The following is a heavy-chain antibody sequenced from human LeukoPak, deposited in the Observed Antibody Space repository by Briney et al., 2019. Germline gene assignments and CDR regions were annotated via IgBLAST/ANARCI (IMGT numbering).Heavy chain of an antibody. Sequence: SETLSLTCAVYGEALSGYYWGWIRQAPGQGLEWIGEINHSGSTNYNPSPKSRVTISVDTSKNQFSLKLNSVTAADTAVYFCARHYYYYYVDVWGKGTTVTVSS. V-gene: IGHV4-34*01. CDR2: INHSGST. J-gene: IGHJ6*03. CDR1: GEALSGYY. CDR3: ARHYYYYYVDV.